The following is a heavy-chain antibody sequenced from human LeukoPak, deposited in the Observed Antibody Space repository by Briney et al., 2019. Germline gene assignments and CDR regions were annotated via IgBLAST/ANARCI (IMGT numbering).Heavy chain of an antibody. CDR3: AKDISGSGEGFDI. J-gene: IGHJ3*02. D-gene: IGHD3-10*01. V-gene: IGHV3-30*02. Sequence: GGSLRLSCAASGFTFSSYGMHWVRQAPGKGLEWVAFIRYDGSNKYYADSVKGRFTISRDNSMNTLYLQMNSLRAEDTAVYYCAKDISGSGEGFDIWGQGTMVTVSS. CDR1: GFTFSSYG. CDR2: IRYDGSNK.